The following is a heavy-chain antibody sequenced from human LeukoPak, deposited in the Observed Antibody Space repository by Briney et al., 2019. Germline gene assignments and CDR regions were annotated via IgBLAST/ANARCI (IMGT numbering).Heavy chain of an antibody. CDR1: GYTFTSYG. J-gene: IGHJ4*02. CDR3: AKTGLRLHRWCFDY. D-gene: IGHD5-12*01. V-gene: IGHV1-18*01. CDR2: ISAYNGNT. Sequence: ASVKVSCKASGYTFTSYGISWVRQAPGQGLEWMGWISAYNGNTNYAQKLQGRVTMTTDTSTRTAYMELNSLRAEDTAVYYCAKTGLRLHRWCFDYWGQGTLVTVSS.